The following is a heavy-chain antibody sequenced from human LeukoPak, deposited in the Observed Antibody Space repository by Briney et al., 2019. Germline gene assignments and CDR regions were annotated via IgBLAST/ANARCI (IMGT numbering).Heavy chain of an antibody. CDR3: VRDLNTAMVTYYMDV. D-gene: IGHD5-18*01. J-gene: IGHJ6*03. V-gene: IGHV3-64*01. CDR2: ISSNGGST. Sequence: GGSLRLSCAASGFTFSSYVMHWVRQAPGKGLEYVSAISSNGGSTYYANSVKGRFTISRDNSKNTLYLQMGSLRAEDMAVYYCVRDLNTAMVTYYMDVWGKGTTVTVSS. CDR1: GFTFSSYV.